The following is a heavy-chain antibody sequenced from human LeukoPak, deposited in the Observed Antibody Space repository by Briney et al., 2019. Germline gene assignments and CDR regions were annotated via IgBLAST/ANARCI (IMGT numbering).Heavy chain of an antibody. V-gene: IGHV3-13*01. CDR1: GFTFSNYD. CDR3: ARGSCSSSSCYERLNGLDV. CDR2: IDTAGDT. D-gene: IGHD2-2*01. J-gene: IGHJ6*02. Sequence: PGGYLRLSCAASGFTFSNYDMHWVRQATGKGLEWVSSIDTAGDTYYPGSVKGRFTISRENAKKSFYLQMNSLRAGDTAVYYCARGSCSSSSCYERLNGLDVWGQGTTVTVSS.